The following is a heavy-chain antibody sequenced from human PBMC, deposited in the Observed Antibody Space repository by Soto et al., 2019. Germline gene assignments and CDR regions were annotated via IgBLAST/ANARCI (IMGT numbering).Heavy chain of an antibody. CDR2: ISYDGSHK. Sequence: QVQLVESGGGVVQPGRSLRLSCAASGFTFGTYAMHWVRQAPGKGLEWVAVISYDGSHKYYADSVKGRFSISRDNSKNPLYLQMNSLRVEDTAVYYCAKDSSTGLVTSYYYDMDVWGQGTTVTVSS. CDR1: GFTFGTYA. D-gene: IGHD6-13*01. J-gene: IGHJ6*02. V-gene: IGHV3-30*18. CDR3: AKDSSTGLVTSYYYDMDV.